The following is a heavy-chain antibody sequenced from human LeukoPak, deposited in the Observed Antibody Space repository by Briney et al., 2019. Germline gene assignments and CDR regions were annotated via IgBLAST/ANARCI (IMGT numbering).Heavy chain of an antibody. CDR1: GGTFSSYA. V-gene: IGHV1-2*02. D-gene: IGHD3-9*01. CDR2: INPIGGGT. J-gene: IGHJ4*02. CDR3: ARGPKTGYANY. Sequence: ASVKVSCKASGGTFSSYAITWVRQAPGQALEYMGWINPIGGGTHYAQKFQGRLTLTRDTSISTAYMDLTSLGSDDTAVYYCARGPKTGYANYWGQGALVIVSS.